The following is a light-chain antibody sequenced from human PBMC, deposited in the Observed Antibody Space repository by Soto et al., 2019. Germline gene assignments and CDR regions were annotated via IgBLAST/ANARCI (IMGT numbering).Light chain of an antibody. CDR2: GAS. CDR3: QQYNTYST. V-gene: IGKV1-9*01. Sequence: DIQLTQSPSFLSASVGDRVTITCRASQGISSYLAWYQQKPGKAPKLLISGASNLEDGVPSRFSGSGSGTEFTLTISSLQPDDFATYYCQQYNTYSTFGQGTRVDI. CDR1: QGISSY. J-gene: IGKJ1*01.